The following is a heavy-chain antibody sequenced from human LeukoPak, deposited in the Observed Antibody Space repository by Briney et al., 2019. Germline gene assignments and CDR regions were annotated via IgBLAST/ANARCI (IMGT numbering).Heavy chain of an antibody. CDR1: GYTFTSYG. V-gene: IGHV1-3*01. D-gene: IGHD6-19*01. CDR3: AKPTSGGWSSFDC. CDR2: INATNGNT. Sequence: ASVKVSCKASGYTFTSYGISWVRQAPGQRLEWMAWINATNGNTKYSQKFQGRVTISTDTSASTAYMELSNLRSEDTATYYCAKPTSGGWSSFDCWGQGTLVTVSS. J-gene: IGHJ4*02.